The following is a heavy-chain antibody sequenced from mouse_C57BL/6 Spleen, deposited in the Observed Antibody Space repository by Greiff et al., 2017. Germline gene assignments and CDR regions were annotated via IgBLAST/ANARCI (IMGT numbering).Heavy chain of an antibody. CDR1: GFTFSSYT. CDR2: ISGGGGNT. J-gene: IGHJ4*01. Sequence: EVHLVESGGGIVKPGGSLKLSCAASGFTFSSYTMSWVRQTPEKRLEWVATISGGGGNTYYPDSVKGRFTISRDNAKNTLYLQMSSLRSEDTALYYCARRGSTSYAMDYWGQGTSVTVSS. CDR3: ARRGSTSYAMDY. D-gene: IGHD1-1*01. V-gene: IGHV5-9*01.